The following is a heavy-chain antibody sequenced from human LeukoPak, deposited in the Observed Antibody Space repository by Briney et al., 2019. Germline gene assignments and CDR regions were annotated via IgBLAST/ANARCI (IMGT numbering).Heavy chain of an antibody. CDR2: ISSSSGYI. V-gene: IGHV3-21*01. J-gene: IGHJ4*02. D-gene: IGHD3-22*01. Sequence: PGRSLRLSCAASGFTFDDYAMHWVRQAPGKGLEWVSSISSSSGYIYYADSVKGRFTISRDNAKNSLYLQMNSLRAEDTAVYYCARGPYYYDSSIIDYWGQGTLVTVSS. CDR1: GFTFDDYA. CDR3: ARGPYYYDSSIIDY.